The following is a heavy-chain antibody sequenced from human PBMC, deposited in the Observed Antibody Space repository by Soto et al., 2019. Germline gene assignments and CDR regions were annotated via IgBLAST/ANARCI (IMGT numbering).Heavy chain of an antibody. D-gene: IGHD3-9*01. J-gene: IGHJ3*02. Sequence: ASVKVSCKASGFTFTSSAMQWVRQARGQRLEWIEWIVVGSGNTNYAQKFQERVTITRDMSTSTAYMELSSLRSEDTAVYYCAAGSDILTGYPAAFDIWGQGTMVTVSS. CDR2: IVVGSGNT. CDR3: AAGSDILTGYPAAFDI. V-gene: IGHV1-58*02. CDR1: GFTFTSSA.